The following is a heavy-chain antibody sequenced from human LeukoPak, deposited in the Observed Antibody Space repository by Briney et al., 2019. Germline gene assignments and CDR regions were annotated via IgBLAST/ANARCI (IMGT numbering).Heavy chain of an antibody. V-gene: IGHV1-69*13. D-gene: IGHD2-2*01. CDR1: GGTFSSYA. CDR3: ARERDIVVVPAAANWFDP. Sequence: ASVKVSCKASGGTFSSYAISWVRQAPGQGLEWMGGIIPIFGTANYAQKFQGRVTITADESTSTAYMELSSLRSEDTAVYYCARERDIVVVPAAANWFDPWGQGTLVTVSS. CDR2: IIPIFGTA. J-gene: IGHJ5*02.